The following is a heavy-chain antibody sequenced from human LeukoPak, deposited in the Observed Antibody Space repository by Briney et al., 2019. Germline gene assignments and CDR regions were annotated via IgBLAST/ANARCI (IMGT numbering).Heavy chain of an antibody. CDR2: IYPGDSDT. J-gene: IGHJ3*02. CDR3: ARQLTTLRGFDI. V-gene: IGHV5-51*01. CDR1: GFTFTTSW. D-gene: IGHD4-11*01. Sequence: GESLKISCQGSGFTFTTSWIGWVRQLPGKGLEWMGNIYPGDSDTRYSPSFQGQVTISADKSINTAYLQWTSLKASDTAMYYCARQLTTLRGFDIWGQGTMVTASS.